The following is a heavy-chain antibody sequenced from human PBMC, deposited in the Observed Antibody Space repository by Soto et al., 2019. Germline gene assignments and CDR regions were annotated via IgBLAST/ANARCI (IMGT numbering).Heavy chain of an antibody. D-gene: IGHD6-13*01. CDR3: AKSAGYYYYYGMDV. CDR1: GFTFTNYA. Sequence: EVQLLESGGGLVQPGGSLRLSCAASGFTFTNYAMSWVRQAPGKGLEWVSGISGSGGSTYYADSVKGRFTISRDNSKNTLYLQMNSLRAEDTAIYYCAKSAGYYYYYGMDVWGQGTTVTVSS. CDR2: ISGSGGST. J-gene: IGHJ6*02. V-gene: IGHV3-23*01.